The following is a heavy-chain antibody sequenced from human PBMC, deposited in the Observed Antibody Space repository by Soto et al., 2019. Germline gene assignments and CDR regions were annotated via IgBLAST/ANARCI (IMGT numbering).Heavy chain of an antibody. J-gene: IGHJ4*02. V-gene: IGHV3-23*01. CDR3: ARRSRGWYFDY. Sequence: PGGSLRLSCAASGFTFSSYAMSWVRQAPGKGLEWVSVISGSGGSTYYADSVKGRFTISRDKSKNTLYLQMNSLRAEDTAVYYCARRSRGWYFDYWGQGTLVTVSS. D-gene: IGHD6-19*01. CDR1: GFTFSSYA. CDR2: ISGSGGST.